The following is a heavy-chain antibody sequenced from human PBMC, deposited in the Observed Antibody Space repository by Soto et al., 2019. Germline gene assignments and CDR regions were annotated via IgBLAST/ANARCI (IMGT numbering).Heavy chain of an antibody. CDR2: IFPGDSDT. CDR1: GYIFTNYW. D-gene: IGHD4-17*01. Sequence: GESLKISCKGSGYIFTNYWIGWVRQMPGRGLEWMGIIFPGDSDTRYSPSFQGQVTISADKSISTAYLQWGSLKASDTAMYYCARRSDFGGNFDYWGLGTLVTVSS. CDR3: ARRSDFGGNFDY. J-gene: IGHJ4*02. V-gene: IGHV5-51*01.